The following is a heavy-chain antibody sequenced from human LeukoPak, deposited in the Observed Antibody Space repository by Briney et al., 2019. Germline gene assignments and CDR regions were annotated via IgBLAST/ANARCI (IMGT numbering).Heavy chain of an antibody. J-gene: IGHJ4*02. V-gene: IGHV4-61*02. Sequence: SEALSLTCTVSGGSISSGSYYWSWIRQPAGKGLEWIGRIYTSGSTNYNPSLKSRVTISVDTSKNQFSLKLSSVTAADTAVYYCARVDGSYYMGSTYYFDYWGQGTLVTVSS. CDR3: ARVDGSYYMGSTYYFDY. CDR1: GGSISSGSYY. D-gene: IGHD1-26*01. CDR2: IYTSGST.